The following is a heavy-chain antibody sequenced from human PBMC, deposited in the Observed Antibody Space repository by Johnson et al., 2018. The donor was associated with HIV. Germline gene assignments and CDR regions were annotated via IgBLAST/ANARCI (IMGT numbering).Heavy chain of an antibody. CDR3: TTDSKWFGELHDAFDI. CDR1: GFTFSSYG. Sequence: QMQLVESGGGVVQPGGSLRLSCAASGFTFSSYGMHWVRQAPGKGLEWVAFIRYDGSNKYYADSVKGRFPISRDNSKNTLYLQMNSLKTEDTAVYYCTTDSKWFGELHDAFDIWGQGTMVTVSS. CDR2: IRYDGSNK. J-gene: IGHJ3*02. D-gene: IGHD3-10*01. V-gene: IGHV3-30*02.